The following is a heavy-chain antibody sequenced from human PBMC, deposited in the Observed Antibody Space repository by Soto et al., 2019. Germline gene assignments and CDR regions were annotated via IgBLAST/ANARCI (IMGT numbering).Heavy chain of an antibody. D-gene: IGHD6-6*01. CDR2: IYYSGGT. J-gene: IGHJ3*02. V-gene: IGHV4-59*01. CDR3: ARSSQRGVPGDAFDI. Sequence: SETLSLTCTVSGGSISSYYWSWIRQPPGKGLEWIGSIYYSGGTNYNPSLKSRVTISVDTTKNQFSLKLSSVTAADTAVYYCARSSQRGVPGDAFDIWGQGTMVTVSS. CDR1: GGSISSYY.